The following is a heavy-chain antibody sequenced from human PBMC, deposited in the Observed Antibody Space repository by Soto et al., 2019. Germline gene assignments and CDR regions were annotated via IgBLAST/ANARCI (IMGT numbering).Heavy chain of an antibody. CDR3: SRPGYSNYESDY. D-gene: IGHD5-12*01. Sequence: GGSLRLSCAASGFTLSSYVIYWVRQPSGKGLEWVGRIRSRSNRYATAYAASVRGRFTISRDDSKNKAYLQINSLKNEDTAVYYCSRPGYSNYESDYWGQGTLVTVSS. CDR1: GFTLSSYV. J-gene: IGHJ4*02. V-gene: IGHV3-73*01. CDR2: IRSRSNRYAT.